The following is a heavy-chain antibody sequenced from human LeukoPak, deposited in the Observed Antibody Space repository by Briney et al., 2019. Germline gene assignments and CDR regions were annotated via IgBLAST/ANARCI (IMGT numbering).Heavy chain of an antibody. D-gene: IGHD6-13*01. V-gene: IGHV3-48*03. CDR3: ARAKTTGYSSSWLPYYYYYMDV. J-gene: IGHJ6*03. CDR1: GFTFSSYE. CDR2: ISSSGSTI. Sequence: PGGSLRLSCAASGFTFSSYEMNWVRQAPGKGLEWVSYISSSGSTIYYADSVKGRFTISRDNAKNSLYLQMNSLRAEDTAVYYCARAKTTGYSSSWLPYYYYYMDVWGKGTTVTISS.